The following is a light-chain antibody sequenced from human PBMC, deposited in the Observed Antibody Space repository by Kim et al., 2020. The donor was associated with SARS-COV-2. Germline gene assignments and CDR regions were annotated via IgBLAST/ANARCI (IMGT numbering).Light chain of an antibody. CDR1: RSISSY. CDR3: QQRGNWPWT. V-gene: IGKV3-11*01. CDR2: DAS. J-gene: IGKJ1*01. Sequence: LAPGERDALSCRASRSISSYLAWDQQKPGQPPRLLIYDASDRATGIPVRFSGSGSGTDFTLTISSLEPEECAVYYCQQRGNWPWTFGQGTKVDIK.